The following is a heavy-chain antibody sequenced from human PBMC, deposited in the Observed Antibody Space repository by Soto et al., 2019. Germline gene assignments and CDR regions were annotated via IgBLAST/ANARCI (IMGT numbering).Heavy chain of an antibody. CDR2: IWYDGSNK. CDR1: GFTSSRYV. D-gene: IGHD3-10*01. V-gene: IGHV3-33*01. CDR3: VSGVVPGTSPTYFDY. Sequence: GGSLRLSCAASGFTSSRYVMHWVRQAPGKGLEWVAVIWYDGSNKYYADSVKGRFTISRDNSKNTLYLQMNSLRAEDTAVYYCVSGVVPGTSPTYFDYWDQAPLVTVPQ. J-gene: IGHJ4*02.